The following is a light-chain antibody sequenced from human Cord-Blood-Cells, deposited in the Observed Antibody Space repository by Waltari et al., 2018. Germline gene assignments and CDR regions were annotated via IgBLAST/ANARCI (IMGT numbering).Light chain of an antibody. V-gene: IGKV3-15*01. CDR2: GAF. J-gene: IGKJ4*01. Sequence: EIVMTQSPATLSVSPGERATLSCRASQSVSSNLAWYQQKPGQVPRLLIYGAFSGATGIPARFSGSGSGTEFTLTISSLQSEDFAVYYCQQDNNWPPLTFGGGTKVEIK. CDR3: QQDNNWPPLT. CDR1: QSVSSN.